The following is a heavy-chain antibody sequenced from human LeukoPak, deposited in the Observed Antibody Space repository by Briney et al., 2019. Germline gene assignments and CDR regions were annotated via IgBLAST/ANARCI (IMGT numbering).Heavy chain of an antibody. CDR2: IYTSGST. CDR3: ARLRDYGEMYYFDY. V-gene: IGHV4-4*07. J-gene: IGHJ4*02. CDR1: GGSISSYY. D-gene: IGHD4-17*01. Sequence: SETLSLTCTVSGGSISSYYWSWIRQPAGKGLEWIGRIYTSGSTNYNPSLKSRVTISVDTSKNQFSLKLSSVTAADTAVYYCARLRDYGEMYYFDYWGQGTLVTVSS.